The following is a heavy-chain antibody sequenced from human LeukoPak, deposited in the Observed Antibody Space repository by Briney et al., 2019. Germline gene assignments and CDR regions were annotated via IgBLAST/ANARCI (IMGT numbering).Heavy chain of an antibody. CDR3: ARGHTAVTRHFDF. J-gene: IGHJ4*02. CDR2: ISSGSSAI. V-gene: IGHV3-21*01. D-gene: IGHD4-17*01. CDR1: GFTFSSYG. Sequence: GGTLRLSCAASGFTFSSYGMSWVRQAPGKGLEWVSIISSGSSAIFSADALKGRFTISRDDAKNLLYLDMNSLRAEDTAVYYCARGHTAVTRHFDFWGQGTLVTVSS.